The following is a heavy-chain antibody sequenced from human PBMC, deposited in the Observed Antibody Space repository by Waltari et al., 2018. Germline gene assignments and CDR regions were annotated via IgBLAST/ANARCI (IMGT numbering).Heavy chain of an antibody. D-gene: IGHD5-12*01. CDR3: VRRGYSGYDPYNWFDP. CDR1: GGTFSSYA. V-gene: IGHV1-69*13. CDR2: IIPIFGTA. J-gene: IGHJ5*02. Sequence: QVQLVQSGAEVKKPGSSVKVSCKASGGTFSSYANSWVRQAPGQGLEWMGGIIPIFGTANYAQKFQGRVTITADESTSTAYMELSSLRSEDTAVYYCVRRGYSGYDPYNWFDPWGQGTLVTVSS.